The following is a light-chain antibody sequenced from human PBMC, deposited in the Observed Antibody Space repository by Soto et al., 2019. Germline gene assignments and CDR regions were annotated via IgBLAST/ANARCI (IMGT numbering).Light chain of an antibody. CDR1: SSDVGGYNY. CDR2: EVS. CDR3: SSYTSSSTRV. Sequence: QSALTQPASVSGSPGQSITISCTGTSSDVGGYNYVSWYQQHPGKAPKLMIYEVSNRPSGGSNRFSGSKSGNTASLTISGLQSEDEADDYCSSYTSSSTRVFGGGTQLTVL. J-gene: IGLJ3*02. V-gene: IGLV2-14*01.